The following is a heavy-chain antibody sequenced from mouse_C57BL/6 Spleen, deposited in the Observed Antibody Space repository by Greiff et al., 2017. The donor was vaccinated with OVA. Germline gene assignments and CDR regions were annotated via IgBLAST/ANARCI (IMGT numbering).Heavy chain of an antibody. CDR2: IHPNSGST. V-gene: IGHV1-64*01. CDR3: ARHDARDY. J-gene: IGHJ2*01. D-gene: IGHD2-3*01. Sequence: LQPGAELVKPGASVKLSCKASGYTFTSYWMHWVKQRPGQGLEWIGMIHPNSGSTNYNEKFKSKATLTVDKSSSTAYMQLSSLTSEDSAVYYCARHDARDYWGQGTTLTVSS. CDR1: GYTFTSYW.